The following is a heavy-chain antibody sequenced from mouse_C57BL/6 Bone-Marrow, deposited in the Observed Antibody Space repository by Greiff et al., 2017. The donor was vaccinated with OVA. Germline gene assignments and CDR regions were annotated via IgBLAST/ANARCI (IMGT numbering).Heavy chain of an antibody. CDR1: GYSFTDYN. V-gene: IGHV1-39*01. CDR2: INTNYGTT. D-gene: IGHD1-1*01. Sequence: EVQLQQSGPELVKPGASVKISCKASGYSFTDYNMNWVKQSNGKSLEWIGVINTNYGTTSYNQKFKGKGTLTVDQSTSTAYMQLNSLTSEDSAVYYCAFYYGSSYRYFDVWGTGTTVTVSA. CDR3: AFYYGSSYRYFDV. J-gene: IGHJ1*03.